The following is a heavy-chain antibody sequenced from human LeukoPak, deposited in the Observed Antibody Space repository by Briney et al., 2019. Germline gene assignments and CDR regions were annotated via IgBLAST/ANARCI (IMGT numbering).Heavy chain of an antibody. D-gene: IGHD4-17*01. CDR3: ARDSLPTDYGDYDRNTEPFPYDAFDI. J-gene: IGHJ3*02. V-gene: IGHV1-46*01. Sequence: ASVKVSCKASGYTFTGYYMHWVRQAPGQGLEWMGIINPSGGSTSYAQKFQGRVTMTRDTSTSTVYMELSSLRSEDTAVYYCARDSLPTDYGDYDRNTEPFPYDAFDIWGQGTMVTVSS. CDR2: INPSGGST. CDR1: GYTFTGYY.